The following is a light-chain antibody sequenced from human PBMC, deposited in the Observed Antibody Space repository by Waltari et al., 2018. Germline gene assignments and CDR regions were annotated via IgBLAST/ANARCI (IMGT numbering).Light chain of an antibody. Sequence: CTLDSGHSTNIIAWHQQQPQKGPRYLMKVNSDGSHSKGDEIPDRFSGSSSSSGNERYLTISSVQSEDEADYYCQSGGHGTWVFGGGTKLTVL. CDR1: SGHSTNI. V-gene: IGLV4-69*02. J-gene: IGLJ3*02. CDR2: VNSDGSH. CDR3: QSGGHGTWV.